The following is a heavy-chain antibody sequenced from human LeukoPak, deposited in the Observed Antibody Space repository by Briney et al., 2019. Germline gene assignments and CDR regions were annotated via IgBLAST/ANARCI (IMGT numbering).Heavy chain of an antibody. CDR1: GGSISSSSYY. CDR3: ARENGQQLVGVFDY. Sequence: SETLSLTCTVSGGSISSSSYYWGWIRQPPGKGLEWIGSIYYSGSTYYNPSLKSRVTISVDTSKNQFSLKLSSVTAADTAVYYCARENGQQLVGVFDYWGQGTLVTVSS. CDR2: IYYSGST. J-gene: IGHJ4*02. V-gene: IGHV4-39*07. D-gene: IGHD6-13*01.